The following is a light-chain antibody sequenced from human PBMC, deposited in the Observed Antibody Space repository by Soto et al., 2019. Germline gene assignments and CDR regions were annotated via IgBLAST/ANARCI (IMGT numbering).Light chain of an antibody. J-gene: IGLJ1*01. CDR1: LGIYNY. CDR3: SSYTDSSNYV. CDR2: EVN. V-gene: IGLV2-14*01. Sequence: QSVLTQPPSVSGSPGQSITISCTGGLGIYNYVSWYQQHPGKVPKLLIYEVNNRPSGISDRFSGSKSGDTASLTISGLQAEDAADYYCSSYTDSSNYVFGTGTKVTV.